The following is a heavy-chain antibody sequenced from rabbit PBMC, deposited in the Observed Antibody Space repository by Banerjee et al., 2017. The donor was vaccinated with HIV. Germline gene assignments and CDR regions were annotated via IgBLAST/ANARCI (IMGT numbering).Heavy chain of an antibody. D-gene: IGHD6-1*01. V-gene: IGHV1S40*01. J-gene: IGHJ4*01. CDR2: INTSSGST. CDR1: GFSFSRNYY. CDR3: ARGVAYTYGYAAYAYLDL. Sequence: QSLEESGGDLVKPGASLTLTCTASGFSFSRNYYMCWVRQAPGKGLELIACINTSSGSTVYASWAKGRFTISKTSATTVTLQMTSLTAADTATYFCARGVAYTYGYAAYAYLDLWGPGTLVTVS.